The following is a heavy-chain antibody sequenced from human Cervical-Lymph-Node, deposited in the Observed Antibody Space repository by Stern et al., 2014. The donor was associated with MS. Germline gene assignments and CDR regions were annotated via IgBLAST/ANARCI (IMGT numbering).Heavy chain of an antibody. Sequence: QLVESGGGVVQPGRSLRLSCVASGFTFSSYAIYWVRQAPGKGLEWVAVISYDGSTKYYADFVKGRFTISRDNSRNTLYLQMSGLRAEDTAVYYCARGRAIAGLDYWGRGTLVTVSS. CDR3: ARGRAIAGLDY. D-gene: IGHD6-13*01. CDR1: GFTFSSYA. V-gene: IGHV3-30*04. CDR2: ISYDGSTK. J-gene: IGHJ4*02.